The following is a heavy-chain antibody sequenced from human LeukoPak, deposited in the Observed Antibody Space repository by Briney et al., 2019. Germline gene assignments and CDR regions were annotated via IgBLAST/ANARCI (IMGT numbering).Heavy chain of an antibody. J-gene: IGHJ3*02. CDR2: IYYSGST. D-gene: IGHD5-24*01. CDR1: GGSISSSSYY. Sequence: SETLSLTCTVSGGSISSSSYYWGWIRQPPGKGLEWIGSIYYSGSTYYNPSLKSRVTISVDTSKNQFSLKLSSVTAADTAVYYCARRTPKGYIAAFDIWGQGTMVTVSS. CDR3: ARRTPKGYIAAFDI. V-gene: IGHV4-39*01.